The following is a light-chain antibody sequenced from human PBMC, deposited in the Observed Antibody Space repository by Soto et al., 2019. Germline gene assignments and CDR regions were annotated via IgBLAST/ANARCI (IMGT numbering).Light chain of an antibody. CDR1: QSISSW. CDR3: QQYNSYSRT. V-gene: IGKV1-5*03. J-gene: IGKJ1*01. CDR2: KAS. Sequence: DIQMTQSPSTLSASVGDRVTITCRASQSISSWLAWYQQKPGKAPKLLIYKASSLESGVPSRFSGSGSGTEFTLTISSLQPEDFETYYCQQYNSYSRTFGQGTKVEIK.